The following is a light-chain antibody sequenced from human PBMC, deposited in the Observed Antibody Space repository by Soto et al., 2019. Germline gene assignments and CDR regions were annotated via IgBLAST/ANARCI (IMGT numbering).Light chain of an antibody. CDR3: RSYTSSSTSVV. Sequence: QSVLTQPASVSGSPEQSITISCTGTSSDVGGYKYVSWYQQLPGRAPKLIISEVSNRPSGVSDRFTGSKSGNTASLTISGLQTEYEGDYYCRSYTSSSTSVVFGGGTKVTVL. CDR1: SSDVGGYKY. J-gene: IGLJ2*01. V-gene: IGLV2-14*01. CDR2: EVS.